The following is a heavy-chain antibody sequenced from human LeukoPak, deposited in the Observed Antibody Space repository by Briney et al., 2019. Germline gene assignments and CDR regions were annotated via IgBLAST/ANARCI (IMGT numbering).Heavy chain of an antibody. V-gene: IGHV2-5*01. CDR3: AHRSIAVAGSRNWFDP. D-gene: IGHD6-19*01. CDR2: IYWNDDK. CDR1: GFSLSTSGVG. J-gene: IGHJ5*02. Sequence: ESGPTLVNPPQPLTLTCTFSGFSLSTSGVGVGWIRQPPVKALEWLALIYWNDDKRYSPSLKSRLTITKDTSKNQVVLTMTNMDPVDTATYYCAHRSIAVAGSRNWFDPWGQGTLVTVSS.